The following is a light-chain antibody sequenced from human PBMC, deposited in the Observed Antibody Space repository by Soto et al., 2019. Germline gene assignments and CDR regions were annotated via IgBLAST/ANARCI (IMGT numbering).Light chain of an antibody. CDR3: QKYNSALFT. V-gene: IGKV1-27*01. Sequence: DIQMTQSPSSLSASVGDRVTITCRASQGISNYLAWYQQKPVKVPKLLIYAASTLQSGVPSRFSGSGFGTDFTLTISSLQPEDVATYYCQKYNSALFTFGPGTKVDIK. CDR1: QGISNY. CDR2: AAS. J-gene: IGKJ3*01.